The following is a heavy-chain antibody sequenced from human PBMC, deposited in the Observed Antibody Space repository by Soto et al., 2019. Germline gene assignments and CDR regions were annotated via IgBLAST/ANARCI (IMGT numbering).Heavy chain of an antibody. D-gene: IGHD1-1*01. V-gene: IGHV4-59*01. Sequence: QVQLQESGPGLVKPSETLSLTCTVSGGSINSYYWTWIRQPPGKGLEWIGYIYDTGSTHYNPSLKTRVTITVDTSKNQFFLNLRSVTAADTAVYYCASAKIHWERGGHGMDVWGQGATVTVSS. J-gene: IGHJ6*02. CDR3: ASAKIHWERGGHGMDV. CDR1: GGSINSYY. CDR2: IYDTGST.